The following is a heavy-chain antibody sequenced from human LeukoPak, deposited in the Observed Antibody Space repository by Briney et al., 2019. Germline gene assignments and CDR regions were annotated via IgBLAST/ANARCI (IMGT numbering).Heavy chain of an antibody. V-gene: IGHV3-7*01. J-gene: IGHJ4*02. CDR2: INGDGNKK. D-gene: IGHD1-26*01. CDR3: ARWSLVGATTFDY. Sequence: QTGGSLRLSCAASGFTFNGHWMTWVRQAPGKGLEWVANINGDGNKKYYVDSVEGRFTISRDNAKNSLYLQMNSLRAEDTAVYYCARWSLVGATTFDYWGQGTLVTVSS. CDR1: GFTFNGHW.